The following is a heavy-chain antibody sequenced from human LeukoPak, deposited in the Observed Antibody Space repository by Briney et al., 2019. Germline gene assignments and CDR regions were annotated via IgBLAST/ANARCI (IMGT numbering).Heavy chain of an antibody. J-gene: IGHJ6*03. CDR2: ISAYNGNT. CDR1: GYTFTSYG. CDR3: ARDSAGLEWLFSSYYYYMDV. Sequence: GASVKVSCKASGYTFTSYGISWVRQAPGQGLEWMGWISAYNGNTNYAQKLQGRVTMTTDTSPSTAYMELRSLRSDDTAVYYCARDSAGLEWLFSSYYYYMDVWGKGTTVTVSS. D-gene: IGHD3-3*01. V-gene: IGHV1-18*01.